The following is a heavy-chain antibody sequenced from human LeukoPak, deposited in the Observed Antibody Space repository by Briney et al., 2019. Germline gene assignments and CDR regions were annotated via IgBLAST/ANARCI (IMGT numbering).Heavy chain of an antibody. D-gene: IGHD3-10*01. J-gene: IGHJ3*02. CDR2: ISYDGSNK. CDR1: GFTFSSYA. V-gene: IGHV3-30*04. CDR3: ARVRITMVRGVICPRYFDI. Sequence: GRSLRLSCAASGFTFSSYAMHWVRQAPGKGLEWVAVISYDGSNKYYADSVKGRFTISRDNSKNTLYLQMNSLRAEDTAVYYCARVRITMVRGVICPRYFDIWGQGTMVTVSS.